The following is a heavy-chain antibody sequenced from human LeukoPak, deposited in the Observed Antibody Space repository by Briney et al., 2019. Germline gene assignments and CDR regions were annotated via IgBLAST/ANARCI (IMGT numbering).Heavy chain of an antibody. Sequence: ASVKVSCKASGYTFTSYYMHWVRQAPGQGLEWMGIINPSAAGTSYAQKFQGRVTMTRDTSTSTVYMELSSLRSEDTAVYYCARASPTFDYWGQGTLDTVSS. V-gene: IGHV1-46*01. J-gene: IGHJ4*02. CDR2: INPSAAGT. CDR1: GYTFTSYY. CDR3: ARASPTFDY.